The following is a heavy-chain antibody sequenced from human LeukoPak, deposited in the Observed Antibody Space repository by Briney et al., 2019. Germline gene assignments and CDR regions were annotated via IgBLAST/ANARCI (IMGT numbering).Heavy chain of an antibody. CDR2: IAFGSGKT. CDR3: AADPYYYDSSGYYYAGFDP. J-gene: IGHJ5*02. CDR1: GFTFTTTA. D-gene: IGHD3-22*01. Sequence: SVKVSCKASGFTFTTTAMQWVRQARGQRLEWIGWIAFGSGKTKYAQKFQERVTITRDMSTITAFMELSSLRSEDTAAYYCAADPYYYDSSGYYYAGFDPWGQGTLVTVSS. V-gene: IGHV1-58*02.